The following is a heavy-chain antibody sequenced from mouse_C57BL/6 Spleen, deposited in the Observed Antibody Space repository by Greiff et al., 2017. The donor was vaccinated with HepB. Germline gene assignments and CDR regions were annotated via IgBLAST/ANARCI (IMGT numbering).Heavy chain of an antibody. CDR2: IWSDGST. D-gene: IGHD3-2*02. CDR1: GFSLTSYG. J-gene: IGHJ2*01. Sequence: VQLQQSGPGLVAPSQSLSITCTVSGFSLTSYGVHWVRQPPGKGLEWLVVIWSDGSTTYNSALKSRLSISKDNSKSQVFLKMNSLQTDDTAMYYCARHADSSGYFDYWGQGTTLTVSS. V-gene: IGHV2-6-1*01. CDR3: ARHADSSGYFDY.